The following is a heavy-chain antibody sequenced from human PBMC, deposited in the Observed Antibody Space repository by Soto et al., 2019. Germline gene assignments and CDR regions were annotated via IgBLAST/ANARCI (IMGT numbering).Heavy chain of an antibody. V-gene: IGHV3-23*01. Sequence: VQLLESGGGLVQPGGSLRLSCAASGFTFSSYAMSWVRQAPGKGLEWVSAISGSGGSTYYADSVKGRFTISRDNSKNTLYLQMNSLRAEDTAVYYCAKDWYDYIWGSYPFDPWGQGTLVTVSS. CDR3: AKDWYDYIWGSYPFDP. J-gene: IGHJ5*02. CDR1: GFTFSSYA. D-gene: IGHD3-16*02. CDR2: ISGSGGST.